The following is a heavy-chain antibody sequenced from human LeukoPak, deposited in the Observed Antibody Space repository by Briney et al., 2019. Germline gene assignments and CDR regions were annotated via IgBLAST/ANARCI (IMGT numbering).Heavy chain of an antibody. D-gene: IGHD6-19*01. CDR3: TREVEMAVAGTLGY. CDR2: IWYDGSNK. V-gene: IGHV3-33*01. J-gene: IGHJ4*02. Sequence: PGGSLRLSCAASRSTFSSYAMHWVRQAPGKGLEWVAVIWYDGSNKYYADSVKGRFTISRDDSKNTLYLQMKSLRAEGTAGYYCTREVEMAVAGTLGYWGQGTLVTVSS. CDR1: RSTFSSYA.